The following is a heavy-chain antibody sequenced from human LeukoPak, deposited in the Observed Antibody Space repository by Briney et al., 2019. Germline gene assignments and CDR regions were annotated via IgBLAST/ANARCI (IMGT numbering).Heavy chain of an antibody. CDR3: ARGMNQNSGSFDY. D-gene: IGHD1-26*01. V-gene: IGHV4-30-2*01. J-gene: IGHJ4*02. CDR2: IYHSGST. Sequence: SETLSLACTVSGGSISSGGYYWSWIRQPPGKGLEWIGYIYHSGSTYYNPSLKSRVTISVDRSKNQFSLKLSSVTAADTAVSYCARGMNQNSGSFDYWGQGTLVTVSS. CDR1: GGSISSGGYY.